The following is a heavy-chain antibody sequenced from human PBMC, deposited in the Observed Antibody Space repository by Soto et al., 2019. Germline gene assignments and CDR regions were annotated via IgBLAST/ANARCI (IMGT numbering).Heavy chain of an antibody. V-gene: IGHV4-39*01. CDR3: ARYDIVVVVAATQAFDI. J-gene: IGHJ3*02. CDR2: IYYSGST. CDR1: GGSISSSSYY. Sequence: SETLSLTCTVSGGSISSSSYYWGWIRQPPGKGLEWIGSIYYSGSTYYNPSLKSRVTISVDTSKNLFSLKLSSVTAADTAVYYCARYDIVVVVAATQAFDIWGQGTMVTVSS. D-gene: IGHD2-15*01.